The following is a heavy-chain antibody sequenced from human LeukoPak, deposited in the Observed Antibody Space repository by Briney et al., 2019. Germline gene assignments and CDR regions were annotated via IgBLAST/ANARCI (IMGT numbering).Heavy chain of an antibody. CDR3: VRGLGYYDSTGYYGGAFDI. CDR1: GFTVSSNY. D-gene: IGHD3-22*01. Sequence: GGSLRLSCAASGFTVSSNYMSWVRQAPGKGLEWVSIIYSGGSTHYADSVKGRFTISRDNSKNKLYLQMNSLRAEDTAVYYCVRGLGYYDSTGYYGGAFDIWGQGTMVTVSS. J-gene: IGHJ3*02. CDR2: IYSGGST. V-gene: IGHV3-66*01.